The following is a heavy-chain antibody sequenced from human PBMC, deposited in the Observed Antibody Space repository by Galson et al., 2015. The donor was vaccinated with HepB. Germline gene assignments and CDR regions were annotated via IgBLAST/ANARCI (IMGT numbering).Heavy chain of an antibody. V-gene: IGHV3-73*01. Sequence: SLRLSCAASGFTFSGSAMHWVRQASGKGLEWVGRIRSKANSYATAYAASVKGRFTISRDDSKNTAYLQMNSLKTEDTAVYYCTRDARTAFDIWGQGTMVTVSS. D-gene: IGHD2-8*01. J-gene: IGHJ3*02. CDR3: TRDARTAFDI. CDR2: IRSKANSYAT. CDR1: GFTFSGSA.